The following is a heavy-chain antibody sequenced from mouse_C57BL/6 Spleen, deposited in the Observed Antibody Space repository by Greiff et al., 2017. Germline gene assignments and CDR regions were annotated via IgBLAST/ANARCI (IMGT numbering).Heavy chain of an antibody. J-gene: IGHJ2*01. CDR3: AKSPTGTDDYFDY. Sequence: VQLQQSGPELVKPGASVKISCKASGYSFTDYNMNWVKQSNGKSLEWIGVINPNYGTTSYHQKFKGKATLTVDQSSSTAYMQLNSLTSEDSAVFYGAKSPTGTDDYFDYWGQGTTLTVSS. D-gene: IGHD4-1*02. CDR1: GYSFTDYN. CDR2: INPNYGTT. V-gene: IGHV1-39*01.